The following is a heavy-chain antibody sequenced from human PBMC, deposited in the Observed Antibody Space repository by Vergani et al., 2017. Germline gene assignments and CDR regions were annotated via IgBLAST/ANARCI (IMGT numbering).Heavy chain of an antibody. V-gene: IGHV3-48*01. Sequence: EVQLVESGGGLVQPGGSLRLSCAASGFTFSSYSMNWVRQAPGKGLEWVSYISRSSGSIYYADSVKGRFTISRDNAKNSLYLQMNSLRAEDTAVYYCASRYDYVWGSYRYFDYWGQGTLVTVSS. CDR1: GFTFSSYS. CDR3: ASRYDYVWGSYRYFDY. CDR2: ISRSSGSI. J-gene: IGHJ4*02. D-gene: IGHD3-16*02.